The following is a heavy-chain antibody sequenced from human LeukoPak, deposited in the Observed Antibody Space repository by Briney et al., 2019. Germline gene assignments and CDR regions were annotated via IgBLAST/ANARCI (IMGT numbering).Heavy chain of an antibody. J-gene: IGHJ4*02. CDR2: INHSGST. Sequence: SETLSLTCAVYGGSFSGYYWSWIRQPPGKGLEWIGEINHSGSTNYNPSLKSRVTISVDTSKNQFSLKLSSVTAADTAVYYCALQRGDSRPFDYWGQGTLVTVSP. V-gene: IGHV4-34*01. CDR3: ALQRGDSRPFDY. D-gene: IGHD3-16*01. CDR1: GGSFSGYY.